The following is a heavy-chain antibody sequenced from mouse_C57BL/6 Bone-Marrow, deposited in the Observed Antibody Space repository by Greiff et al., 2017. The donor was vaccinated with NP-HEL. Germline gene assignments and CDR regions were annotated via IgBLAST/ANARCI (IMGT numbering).Heavy chain of an antibody. Sequence: EVQLQQSGAELVRPGASVKLSCTASGFNITDDYMHWVKQRPEQGLEWIGWIDPENGDTEYASKFQGKATITADTSSNTAYLQLSSLSSEDTAIYYGTTRDYDEGYCDYWGQGTTLTVSS. J-gene: IGHJ2*01. CDR2: IDPENGDT. CDR3: TTRDYDEGYCDY. V-gene: IGHV14-4*01. D-gene: IGHD2-4*01. CDR1: GFNITDDY.